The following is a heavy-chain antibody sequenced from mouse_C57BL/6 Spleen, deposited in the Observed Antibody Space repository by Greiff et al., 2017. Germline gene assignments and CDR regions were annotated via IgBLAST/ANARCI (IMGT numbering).Heavy chain of an antibody. V-gene: IGHV5-12*01. Sequence: EVKLVESGGGLVQPGGSLKLSCAASGFTFSDYYMYWVRQTPEKRLEWVAYISNGGGSTYYPDTVKGRFTISRDNAKNTLYLQMSRLKSEDTAMYYCAGPLAAQATSAMDYWGQGTSVTVSS. J-gene: IGHJ4*01. CDR3: AGPLAAQATSAMDY. D-gene: IGHD3-2*02. CDR1: GFTFSDYY. CDR2: ISNGGGST.